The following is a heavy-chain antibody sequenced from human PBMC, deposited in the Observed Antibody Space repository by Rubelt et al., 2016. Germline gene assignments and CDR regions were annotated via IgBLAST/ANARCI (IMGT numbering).Heavy chain of an antibody. D-gene: IGHD6-13*01. CDR1: GYSFSTYW. CDR2: IYPGDSDT. V-gene: IGHV5-51*01. Sequence: EVQLVQSGPEVKKSGESLKISCKGSGYSFSTYWIGWVRQMPGKGLEWMGIIYPGDSDTRYSPSFQGQVTISADKSINTAYLQWSGLKASDSAIYYCARGAEAGWVWFDPWGQGTLVTVSS. J-gene: IGHJ5*02. CDR3: ARGAEAGWVWFDP.